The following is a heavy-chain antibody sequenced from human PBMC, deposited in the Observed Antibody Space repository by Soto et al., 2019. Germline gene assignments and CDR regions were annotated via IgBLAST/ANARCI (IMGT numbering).Heavy chain of an antibody. D-gene: IGHD6-19*01. V-gene: IGHV3-7*01. CDR2: INQDGSEK. Sequence: GGSLRLSCAASGFVFRSYWMSWVRQAPGKGLEWVASINQDGSEKYYVDSVRGRFIISRDNAENSLYLQMNSLRAEDTALYYCARDGVAAGLYLDNWGQGTLVTVSS. CDR3: ARDGVAAGLYLDN. J-gene: IGHJ4*02. CDR1: GFVFRSYW.